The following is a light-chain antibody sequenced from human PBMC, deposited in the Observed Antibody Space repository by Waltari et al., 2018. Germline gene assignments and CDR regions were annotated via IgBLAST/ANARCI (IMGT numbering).Light chain of an antibody. J-gene: IGLJ2*01. V-gene: IGLV2-14*03. CDR1: GSAVGASDY. CDR3: SSQTLDGLIL. CDR2: DVT. Sequence: SGIGSAVGASDYVSWHQHHPGKAPQVIIYDVTNRPAGVSDRFSASKSANTASLTISRLQPEDEADYYCSSQTLDGLILFGGGTRLTVL.